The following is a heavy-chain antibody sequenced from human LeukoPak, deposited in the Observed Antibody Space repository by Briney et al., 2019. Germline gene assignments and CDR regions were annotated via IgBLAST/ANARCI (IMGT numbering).Heavy chain of an antibody. V-gene: IGHV4-34*01. CDR2: INHSGST. CDR3: ATLGDYYYYGMDV. J-gene: IGHJ6*02. D-gene: IGHD3-16*01. CDR1: GVSFSGYY. Sequence: PSETLSLTCAVYGVSFSGYYWSWIRQPPGKGLEWIGEINHSGSTNYNPSLKSRVTISVDTSKNQFSLKLSSVTAADTAVYYCATLGDYYYYGMDVWGQGTTVTVSS.